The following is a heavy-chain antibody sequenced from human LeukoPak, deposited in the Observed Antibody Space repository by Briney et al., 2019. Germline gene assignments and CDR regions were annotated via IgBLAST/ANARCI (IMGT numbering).Heavy chain of an antibody. D-gene: IGHD3-10*01. CDR1: GFTVSSYY. J-gene: IGHJ4*02. CDR3: ARGGGGSGSYSSFDY. Sequence: PGGSLRLSCAASGFTVSSYYMSWVRQAPGKGLEWVSVLYTGGSTYYADSVKDRLTISRDNSKNTLYLQMNSLRAEDTAVYYCARGGGGSGSYSSFDYWGQGTLVTVSS. V-gene: IGHV3-66*01. CDR2: LYTGGST.